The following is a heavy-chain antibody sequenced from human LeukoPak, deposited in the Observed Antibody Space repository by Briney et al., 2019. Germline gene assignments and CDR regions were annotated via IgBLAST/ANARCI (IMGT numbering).Heavy chain of an antibody. CDR3: ARGNWTLYAFDI. Sequence: ASVKVSCKASRYTFTGYYMHWVRQAPGQGLEWMGWINPNSGGTNYAQKFQGRVTMTRDTSISTAYMELSRLRSDDTAVYYCARGNWTLYAFDIWGQGTMVTVSS. CDR1: RYTFTGYY. D-gene: IGHD1-1*01. J-gene: IGHJ3*02. V-gene: IGHV1-2*02. CDR2: INPNSGGT.